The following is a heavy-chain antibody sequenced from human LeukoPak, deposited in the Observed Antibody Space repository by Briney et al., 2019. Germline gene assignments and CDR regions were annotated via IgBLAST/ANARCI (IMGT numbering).Heavy chain of an antibody. V-gene: IGHV1-2*06. D-gene: IGHD4-17*01. CDR2: INPNSGGT. J-gene: IGHJ4*02. CDR3: ARQEDYGDYVRDY. Sequence: SVKVSCKASGYTITGYYMHWVRQAPGQGLEWMGRINPNSGGTNYAQKFQGRVTMTRDTSISTAYMELSRLRSDDTAVYYCARQEDYGDYVRDYWGQGTLVTVSS. CDR1: GYTITGYY.